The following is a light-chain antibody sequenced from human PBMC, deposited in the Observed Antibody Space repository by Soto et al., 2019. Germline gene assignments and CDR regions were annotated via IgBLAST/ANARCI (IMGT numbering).Light chain of an antibody. CDR3: QQRSNWPPIN. V-gene: IGKV3-11*01. J-gene: IGKJ5*01. CDR2: DAS. Sequence: EIVLTQSPATLSLSPGERATLSCRASQSVSSYLAWYQQKPGQAPRLLINDASNRATGIPARFSGSGSGTDFTLTISSLEPEDFAVYYCQQRSNWPPINFGQGTRLEI. CDR1: QSVSSY.